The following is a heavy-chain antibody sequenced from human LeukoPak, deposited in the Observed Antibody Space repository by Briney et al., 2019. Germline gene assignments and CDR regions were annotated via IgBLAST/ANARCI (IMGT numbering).Heavy chain of an antibody. J-gene: IGHJ4*02. CDR3: AKVSSSFNFDY. CDR2: ISYDGSNK. CDR1: GFTFSSYG. Sequence: GGSLRLSCAASGFTFSSYGMHRVRQAPGKGLEWVAVISYDGSNKYYADSVKGRFTISRDNSKNTLYLQMNSLRAEDTAVYYCAKVSSSFNFDYWGQGTLVTVSS. D-gene: IGHD6-13*01. V-gene: IGHV3-30*18.